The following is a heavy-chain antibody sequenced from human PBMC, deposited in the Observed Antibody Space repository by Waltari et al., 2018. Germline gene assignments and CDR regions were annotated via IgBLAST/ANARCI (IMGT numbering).Heavy chain of an antibody. Sequence: QVQLVESGGGVVQPGRSLRLSCAASGFTFSSYGMHWVRQAPGKGLEWVAGISYDGSNKYYADSVKGRFTISRDNSKNTLYLQMNSLRAEDTAVYYCAKDSRGYSYGYDLFDYWGQGTLVTVSS. CDR3: AKDSRGYSYGYDLFDY. J-gene: IGHJ4*02. V-gene: IGHV3-30*18. D-gene: IGHD5-18*01. CDR1: GFTFSSYG. CDR2: ISYDGSNK.